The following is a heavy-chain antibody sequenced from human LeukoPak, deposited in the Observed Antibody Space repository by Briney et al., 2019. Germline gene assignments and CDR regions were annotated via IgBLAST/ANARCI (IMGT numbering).Heavy chain of an antibody. D-gene: IGHD2-2*01. CDR2: INPSGGST. J-gene: IGHJ6*04. CDR1: GYTFTSYY. CDR3: ASGPYCSSTSCYWSYYYYYGMDV. V-gene: IGHV1-46*01. Sequence: ASVKVSCKASGYTFTSYYMHCVRQAPGQGLEWMGIINPSGGSTSYAQKFQGRVTMTRDTSTSTVYMELSSLRSEDTAVYYCASGPYCSSTSCYWSYYYYYGMDVWGKGTTVTVSS.